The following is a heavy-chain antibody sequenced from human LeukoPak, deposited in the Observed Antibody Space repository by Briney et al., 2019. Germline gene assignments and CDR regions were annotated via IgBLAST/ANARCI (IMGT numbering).Heavy chain of an antibody. D-gene: IGHD2-15*01. CDR2: IYHSGST. CDR1: GGSISSGGYS. Sequence: SETLSLTCAVSGGSISSGGYSWSWIRQPPGKGLEWIGYIYHSGSTYYNPSLKSRDTISVDRSKNQFSLKLSSVTAADTAVYYCARKLGYCSGGSCLGHAFDIWGQGTMVTVSS. V-gene: IGHV4-30-2*01. CDR3: ARKLGYCSGGSCLGHAFDI. J-gene: IGHJ3*02.